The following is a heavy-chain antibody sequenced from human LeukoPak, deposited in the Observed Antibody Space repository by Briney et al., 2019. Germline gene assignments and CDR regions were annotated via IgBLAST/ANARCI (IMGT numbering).Heavy chain of an antibody. CDR1: GFTFSNYA. J-gene: IGHJ3*02. Sequence: GSLRPSCAASGFTFSNYAMSWVRQAPGKGLEWVSAIDSGGVGTYYADSVKGRFTISRDKSKNTLSLHMNSLRAEDTAVYYCARDNWNDVEGAFDIWGQGTLVTVSS. CDR3: ARDNWNDVEGAFDI. CDR2: IDSGGVGT. V-gene: IGHV3-23*01. D-gene: IGHD1-20*01.